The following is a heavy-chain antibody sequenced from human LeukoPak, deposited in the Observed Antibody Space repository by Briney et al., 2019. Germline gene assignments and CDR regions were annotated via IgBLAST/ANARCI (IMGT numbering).Heavy chain of an antibody. V-gene: IGHV4-59*12. CDR2: IYSSGST. CDR3: ARSSGWPPFFWFDP. D-gene: IGHD6-19*01. CDR1: GGSIRGYY. Sequence: SETLSLTCNVSGGSIRGYYWSWIRQPPGKGLEWIGYIYSSGSTNYNPSLKSRVTISVDTSKNQFSLKLSSVTAADTAVYYCARSSGWPPFFWFDPWGQGTLVTVSS. J-gene: IGHJ5*02.